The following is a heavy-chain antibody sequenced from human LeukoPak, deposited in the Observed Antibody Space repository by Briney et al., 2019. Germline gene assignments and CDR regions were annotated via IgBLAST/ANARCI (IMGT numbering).Heavy chain of an antibody. CDR1: GFTFSNAW. V-gene: IGHV3-15*01. Sequence: GGSLRLSCAASGFTFSNAWMSWVRQAPGKGLECVGRIKSKTDGGTTDYDAPVKGRFTISRDDSKNTLYLQMNSLKTEDTAVYYCTTDRGDFYYFDYWGQGTLVTVSS. D-gene: IGHD3-10*01. CDR2: IKSKTDGGTT. J-gene: IGHJ4*02. CDR3: TTDRGDFYYFDY.